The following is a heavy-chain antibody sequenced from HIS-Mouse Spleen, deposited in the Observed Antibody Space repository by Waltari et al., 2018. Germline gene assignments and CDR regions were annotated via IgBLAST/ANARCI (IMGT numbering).Heavy chain of an antibody. CDR1: GGFFSGYY. Sequence: QVQLQQWGAGLLKPSETLSLTCAVYGGFFSGYYWSWIRQPPGKGLEWIGEINHSGSTNYNPSLKIRVTISVDTSKNQFSLKLSSVTAADTAVYYCARGLAARFDYWGQGTLVTVSS. J-gene: IGHJ4*02. V-gene: IGHV4-34*01. CDR2: INHSGST. D-gene: IGHD6-6*01. CDR3: ARGLAARFDY.